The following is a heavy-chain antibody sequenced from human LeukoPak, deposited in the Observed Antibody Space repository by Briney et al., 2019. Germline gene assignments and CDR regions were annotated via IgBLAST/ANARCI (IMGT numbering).Heavy chain of an antibody. CDR3: AGVDAAMPDAFDI. D-gene: IGHD5-18*01. Sequence: GGSLRLSCAASGFTFTNAWMSWVRQAPGKGLEWVAAISYDGSNKYSADSVEGRFTISRDNSKNTLYLQMNSLRADDTAVYYCAGVDAAMPDAFDIWGQGTTVTVSS. J-gene: IGHJ3*02. CDR1: GFTFTNAW. CDR2: ISYDGSNK. V-gene: IGHV3-30*03.